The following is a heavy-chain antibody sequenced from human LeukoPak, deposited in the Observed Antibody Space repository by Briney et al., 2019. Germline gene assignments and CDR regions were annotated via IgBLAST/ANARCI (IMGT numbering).Heavy chain of an antibody. D-gene: IGHD3-3*01. CDR2: ISSNGSTI. V-gene: IGHV3-48*03. J-gene: IGHJ6*02. Sequence: SGGSLRLSCAASGFTFSSYEMNWVRQAPGKGLEWVSYISSNGSTIYYADSVKGRFTISRDNAKNSLYLKMNSLRAEDTAVYYCAKTAASTIFGVVIILPPDVWGQGTTVTVSS. CDR1: GFTFSSYE. CDR3: AKTAASTIFGVVIILPPDV.